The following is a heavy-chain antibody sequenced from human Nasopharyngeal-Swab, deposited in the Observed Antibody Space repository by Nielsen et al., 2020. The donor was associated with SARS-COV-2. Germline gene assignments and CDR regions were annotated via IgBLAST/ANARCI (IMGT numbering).Heavy chain of an antibody. D-gene: IGHD4-17*01. J-gene: IGHJ6*02. V-gene: IGHV4-34*01. CDR3: ARGVDYGDYRPYYYYYGMDV. Sequence: SETLSLTCAVYGGSFSGYYWSWIRQPPGKGLEWIGEINHSGSTNYNPSLKSRVTISVDTSKNQFSLKLSSVTAADTAMYYCARGVDYGDYRPYYYYYGMDVWGQGTTVTVSS. CDR1: GGSFSGYY. CDR2: INHSGST.